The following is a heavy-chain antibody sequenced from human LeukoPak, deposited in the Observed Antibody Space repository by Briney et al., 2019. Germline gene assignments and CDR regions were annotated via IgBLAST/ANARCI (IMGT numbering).Heavy chain of an antibody. V-gene: IGHV1-2*02. Sequence: ASVKVSCKASGYTFTGYYMHWVRQAPGQGLEWMGWINPNSGGTNYAQKFQGRVTMTRDTSISTAYMELSRLRSDDTALYYCARDSASGSGRGHMDVWGKGTTVTVSS. CDR1: GYTFTGYY. CDR3: ARDSASGSGRGHMDV. J-gene: IGHJ6*03. CDR2: INPNSGGT. D-gene: IGHD3-10*01.